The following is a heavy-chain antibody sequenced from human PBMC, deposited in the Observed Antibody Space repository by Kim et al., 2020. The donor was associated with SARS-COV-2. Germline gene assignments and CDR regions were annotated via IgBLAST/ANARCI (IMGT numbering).Heavy chain of an antibody. Sequence: GGSLRLSCAASGFVFSSYGMHWVRQPPGTGLEWVAIIWNDGCNKYYADSVKGRFTISRDNSENTVYLQMNSLRAEDTAVYYCARGHVLGTERSVDYWGQGTLVTVSS. CDR2: IWNDGCNK. J-gene: IGHJ4*02. CDR1: GFVFSSYG. V-gene: IGHV3-33*01. D-gene: IGHD1-1*01. CDR3: ARGHVLGTERSVDY.